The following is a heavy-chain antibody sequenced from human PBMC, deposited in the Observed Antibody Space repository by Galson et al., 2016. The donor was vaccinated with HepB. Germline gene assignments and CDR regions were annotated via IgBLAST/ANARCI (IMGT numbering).Heavy chain of an antibody. CDR1: GFTFSHYG. J-gene: IGHJ4*02. CDR3: AKRDCTGGGCYLDY. V-gene: IGHV3-33*06. CDR2: ILYDGKEK. Sequence: SLRLSCAASGFTFSHYGMHWVRQAPGKRLEWVAIILYDGKEKYYADSVKGRFTISRDNPNNMLHLQMNSMKAEDTAGYYCAKRDCTGGGCYLDYWGQGTLVTVSS. D-gene: IGHD2-8*02.